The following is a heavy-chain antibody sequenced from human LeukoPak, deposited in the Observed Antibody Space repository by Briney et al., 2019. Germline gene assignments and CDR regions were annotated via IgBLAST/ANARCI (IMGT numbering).Heavy chain of an antibody. Sequence: SETLSLTCSVSGDSIISDDYYWGWVRQPPGKGLEWIASIYYTGSSYYYPSLKSRVTMSVDTSKNQFSLNLTSVTAADTAVYFCARGYRAAAPRGWFDPWGQGTLVTVSS. D-gene: IGHD6-13*01. CDR2: IYYTGSS. CDR3: ARGYRAAAPRGWFDP. CDR1: GDSIISDDYY. J-gene: IGHJ5*02. V-gene: IGHV4-39*07.